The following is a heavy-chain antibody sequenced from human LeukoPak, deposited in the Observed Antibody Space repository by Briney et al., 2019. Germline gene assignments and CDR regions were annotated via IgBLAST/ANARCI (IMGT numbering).Heavy chain of an antibody. CDR3: AKREGVITLGDAFDI. CDR2: IGAGGTFT. D-gene: IGHD3-10*01. V-gene: IGHV3-23*01. CDR1: GFTFSSYA. J-gene: IGHJ3*02. Sequence: GGSLRLSCTASGFTFSSYAMNWVRQAPGKGLEWVSGIGAGGTFTYYADSVKGRFTISRDNSRNTLYLQMNSLRADDTAVYYCAKREGVITLGDAFDIWGQGTMVTVSS.